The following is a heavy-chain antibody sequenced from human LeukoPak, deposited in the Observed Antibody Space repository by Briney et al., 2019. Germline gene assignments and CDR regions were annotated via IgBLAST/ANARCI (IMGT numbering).Heavy chain of an antibody. D-gene: IGHD5-24*01. J-gene: IGHJ4*02. Sequence: SETLSLTCTVSSGSISSHYWSWIRQPPGKGLEYIGYMYHSGNTNYNPSLKSRVTISVDTPRNQLSLKLSSVTAADTAVYYCARGNGYNSDFDYWGQGTLVTVSS. V-gene: IGHV4-59*11. CDR3: ARGNGYNSDFDY. CDR1: SGSISSHY. CDR2: MYHSGNT.